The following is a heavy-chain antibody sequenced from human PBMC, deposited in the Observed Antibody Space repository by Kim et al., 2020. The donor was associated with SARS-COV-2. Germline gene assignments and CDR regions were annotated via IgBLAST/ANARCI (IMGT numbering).Heavy chain of an antibody. CDR2: IYYSGST. V-gene: IGHV4-39*01. Sequence: SETLSLTCTVSGGSISSSSYYWGWIRQPPGKGLEWIGSIYYSGSTYYNPSLKSRVTISVDTSKNQFSLKLSSVTAADTAVYYCASHSLLGIAAHFDYWGQGTLVTVSS. J-gene: IGHJ4*02. D-gene: IGHD6-6*01. CDR3: ASHSLLGIAAHFDY. CDR1: GGSISSSSYY.